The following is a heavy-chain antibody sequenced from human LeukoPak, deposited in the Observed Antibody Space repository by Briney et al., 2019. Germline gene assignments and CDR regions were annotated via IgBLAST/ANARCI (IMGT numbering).Heavy chain of an antibody. Sequence: GASVKVSCKASGYTFTNYDVNWVRQATGQGLEWMGWMNPTSGKAGFAQRFQGRVSMTRNISISTAYMELSSLRSEDTAVYYCARGRWKQYYFDYWGQGTLVTVSS. D-gene: IGHD2-15*01. V-gene: IGHV1-8*01. CDR2: MNPTSGKA. J-gene: IGHJ4*02. CDR3: ARGRWKQYYFDY. CDR1: GYTFTNYD.